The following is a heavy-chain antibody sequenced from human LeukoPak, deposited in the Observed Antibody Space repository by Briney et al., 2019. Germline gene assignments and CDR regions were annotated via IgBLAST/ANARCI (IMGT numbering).Heavy chain of an antibody. D-gene: IGHD3-22*01. CDR3: AKSSSGYFAAL. Sequence: GGSLRLSSAASGFIFNNYGLIWVRQAPGKGLEWVSAISNDGGGTQYADFVKGRFTISRDNSKHTLFLQMNSLRAEDTALYYCAKSSSGYFAALWSQGTLVTVSS. V-gene: IGHV3-23*01. CDR1: GFIFNNYG. J-gene: IGHJ4*01. CDR2: ISNDGGGT.